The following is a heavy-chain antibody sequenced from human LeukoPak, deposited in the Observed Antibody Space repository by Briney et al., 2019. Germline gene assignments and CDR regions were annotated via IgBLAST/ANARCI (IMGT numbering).Heavy chain of an antibody. Sequence: ASVKVSCKASGYTFTGYYMNWVRQAPGQGLEWLGRINPNTGGTNFAQSFQGRVTMTRDTSITTAYMELSRLTSDDTAVDYCARVGDGLNDAFDIWGQGTMVTVSS. CDR2: INPNTGGT. CDR1: GYTFTGYY. CDR3: ARVGDGLNDAFDI. J-gene: IGHJ3*02. V-gene: IGHV1-2*06. D-gene: IGHD5-24*01.